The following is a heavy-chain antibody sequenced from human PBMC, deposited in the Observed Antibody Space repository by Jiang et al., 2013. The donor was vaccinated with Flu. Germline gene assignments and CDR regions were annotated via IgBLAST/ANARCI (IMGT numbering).Heavy chain of an antibody. CDR3: ARHMESSTSCYPY. V-gene: IGHV4-34*01. CDR2: INHSGIT. Sequence: ETLSLTCAVYGGSLSGFYWSWIRQPPGKGLEWIGEINHSGITNYKSPLKSRVTISVDTSKNQFSLKLNSVTAADTGVYYCARHMESSTSCYPYWGQGTLVTVSS. D-gene: IGHD2-2*01. CDR1: GGSLSGFY. J-gene: IGHJ4*02.